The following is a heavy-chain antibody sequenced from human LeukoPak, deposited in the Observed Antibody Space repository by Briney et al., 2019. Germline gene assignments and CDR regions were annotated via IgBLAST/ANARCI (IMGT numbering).Heavy chain of an antibody. J-gene: IGHJ4*02. V-gene: IGHV4-59*01. CDR2: IYYGGST. CDR3: AREVFWSGYYTD. Sequence: SETLSLTCTVSGGSISSYYWSWIRQPPGKGLEWIGYIYYGGSTNYNPSLKSRVTISVDTSKNQFSLKLSSVTAADTAVYYCAREVFWSGYYTDWGQGTLVTVSS. D-gene: IGHD3-3*01. CDR1: GGSISSYY.